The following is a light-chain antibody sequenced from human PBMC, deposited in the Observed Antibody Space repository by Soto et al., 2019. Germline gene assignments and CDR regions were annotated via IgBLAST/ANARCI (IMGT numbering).Light chain of an antibody. CDR2: EVS. Sequence: QSALTQPPSVSGSHGQSVTISCTGTSTDFVSYNRVSWYQQPPGTAPKLMIYEVSKRPSGVPDRFSGSKSGNTASLTISGLQAADEADYYCNLYTSENAYVFGTGTKLTVL. V-gene: IGLV2-18*01. J-gene: IGLJ1*01. CDR3: NLYTSENAYV. CDR1: STDFVSYNR.